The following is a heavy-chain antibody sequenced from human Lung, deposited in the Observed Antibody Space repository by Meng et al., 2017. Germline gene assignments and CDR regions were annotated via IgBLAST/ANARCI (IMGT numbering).Heavy chain of an antibody. CDR1: GGFSSSSNW. V-gene: IGHV4-4*02. D-gene: IGHD2-2*01. J-gene: IGHJ4*02. Sequence: VHLPEQGPGLVTPSGPLVLPCGCSGGFSSSSNWWSWVRQPPGKGLEWIGEIYHSGGTKYNPSLKSRVTISVDKSKNQFSLKLSSVTAADTAVYYCARGLGEAVVPRTMFDYWGQGTLVTVSS. CDR3: ARGLGEAVVPRTMFDY. CDR2: IYHSGGT.